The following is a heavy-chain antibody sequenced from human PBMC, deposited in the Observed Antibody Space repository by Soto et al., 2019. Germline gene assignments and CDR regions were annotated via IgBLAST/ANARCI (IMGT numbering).Heavy chain of an antibody. CDR1: GFTFSNSA. J-gene: IGHJ4*02. V-gene: IGHV3-23*01. CDR2: ISDSGGST. D-gene: IGHD1-1*01. Sequence: ESGGGLVQPGGSLRLSCAASGFTFSNSAMSWVRQAPGKGLDWVSGISDSGGSTYYADSVKGRFTISRDNSKNTLYLQMSSLRAEDTAVYYCARGGRARYGFDFWGQGTLVTVSS. CDR3: ARGGRARYGFDF.